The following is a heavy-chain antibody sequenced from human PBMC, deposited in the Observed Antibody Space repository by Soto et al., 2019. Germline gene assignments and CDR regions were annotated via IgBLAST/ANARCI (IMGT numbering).Heavy chain of an antibody. CDR2: INPSGGST. V-gene: IGHV1-46*01. CDR1: GYTFTSYY. D-gene: IGHD6-13*01. Sequence: ASVEVSCTXSGYTFTSYYMHWVRQAPGQGLEWMGIINPSGGSTSYAQKFQGRVTMTRDTSTSTVYMELSSLRSEDTAVHYCARGEQQLVPPYFDYWGQGTLVTVSS. J-gene: IGHJ4*02. CDR3: ARGEQQLVPPYFDY.